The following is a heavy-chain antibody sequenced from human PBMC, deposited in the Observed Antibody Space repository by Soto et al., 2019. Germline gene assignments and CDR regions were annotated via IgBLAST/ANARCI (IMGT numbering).Heavy chain of an antibody. CDR3: ARVFDRRTVTRGPFDY. J-gene: IGHJ4*02. D-gene: IGHD4-4*01. Sequence: GGSLRLSCAASGFTFSSYAMHWVRQAPGKGLEWVAVISYDGSNKYYADSVKGRFTISRDNSKNTLYLQMNSLRAEDTAVYYCARVFDRRTVTRGPFDYWGQGTLVTVSS. CDR1: GFTFSSYA. V-gene: IGHV3-30-3*01. CDR2: ISYDGSNK.